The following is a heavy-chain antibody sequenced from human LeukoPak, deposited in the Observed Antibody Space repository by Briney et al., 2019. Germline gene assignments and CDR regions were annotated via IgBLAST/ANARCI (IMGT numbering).Heavy chain of an antibody. CDR1: GFTFSTYG. Sequence: QPGGSLRLSCAASGFTFSTYGMNWVRQGRGMGLEWVSYISTSPSTIYYADSVKGRFTISRDNAKKSMYLQMNSLRAEDTAVYYCAGAEGIDYWGQGTLVTVSS. CDR2: ISTSPSTI. CDR3: AGAEGIDY. V-gene: IGHV3-48*01. J-gene: IGHJ4*02.